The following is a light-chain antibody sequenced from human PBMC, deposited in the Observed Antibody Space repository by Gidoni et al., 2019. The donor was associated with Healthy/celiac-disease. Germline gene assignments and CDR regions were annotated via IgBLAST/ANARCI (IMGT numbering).Light chain of an antibody. V-gene: IGLV3-25*02. J-gene: IGLJ2*01. CDR3: QSADSSGTLVV. CDR1: ALPKQY. Sequence: SYELTPPPSVSVSPGQTARSTCSGDALPKQYAYWYQQKPGQAPVLVIYKDSERPSGTPERFSGSSSGTTVTLTISGVQAEDEADYYCQSADSSGTLVVFGGGTKLTVL. CDR2: KDS.